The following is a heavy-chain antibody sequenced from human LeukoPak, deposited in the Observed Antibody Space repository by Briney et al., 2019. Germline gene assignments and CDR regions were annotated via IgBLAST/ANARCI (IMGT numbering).Heavy chain of an antibody. Sequence: GGSLRLSCAGSGFSFRRFWMTWVRQAPGRGLEWVANINGDGDGKRYADSVKDRFTISRDNARSLVFLQIHSLRDEDTALYYCARDSSPDSAATYYDALDMWGQGTMVTVSS. D-gene: IGHD3-10*01. CDR1: GFSFRRFW. V-gene: IGHV3-7*01. J-gene: IGHJ3*02. CDR3: ARDSSPDSAATYYDALDM. CDR2: INGDGDGK.